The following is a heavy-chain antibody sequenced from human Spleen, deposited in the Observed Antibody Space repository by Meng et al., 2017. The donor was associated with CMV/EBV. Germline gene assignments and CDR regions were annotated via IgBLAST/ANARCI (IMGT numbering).Heavy chain of an antibody. J-gene: IGHJ6*02. V-gene: IGHV1-18*01. CDR2: ISAYNGNT. CDR1: EYTFTSYG. Sequence: ASVKVSCKASEYTFTSYGISWVRQAPGQGLEWMGWISAYNGNTNYAQKLQGRVTMTRDTSTSTVYMELSSLRSEDTAVYYCARRKYYYYGMDVWGLGTTVTVSS. CDR3: ARRKYYYYGMDV.